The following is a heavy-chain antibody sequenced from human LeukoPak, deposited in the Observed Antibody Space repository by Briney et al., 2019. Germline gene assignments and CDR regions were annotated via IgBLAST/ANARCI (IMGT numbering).Heavy chain of an antibody. J-gene: IGHJ4*02. D-gene: IGHD6-13*01. CDR2: MYTRGTT. Sequence: TPSETLSLTCTVSGDSISSYYWSWIRQSAGKGLEWIGRMYTRGTTSYNPSLKSRVTMSVDTSKNQFSLKLSSVTAADTAVYYCARGGSWYDYWGQGTLVTVSS. V-gene: IGHV4-4*07. CDR1: GDSISSYY. CDR3: ARGGSWYDY.